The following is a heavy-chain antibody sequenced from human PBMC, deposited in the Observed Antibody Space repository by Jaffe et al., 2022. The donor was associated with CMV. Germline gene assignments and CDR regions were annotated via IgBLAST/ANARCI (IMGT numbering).Heavy chain of an antibody. CDR3: ARLDPGSYFDY. J-gene: IGHJ4*02. V-gene: IGHV4-39*01. Sequence: QLQLQESGPGLVKPSETLSLTCTVSGGSISSSSYYWGWIRQPPGKGLEWIGSIYYSGSTYYNPSLKSRVTISVDTSKNQFSLKLSSVTAADTAVYYCARLDPGSYFDYWGQGTLVTVSS. CDR1: GGSISSSSYY. CDR2: IYYSGST.